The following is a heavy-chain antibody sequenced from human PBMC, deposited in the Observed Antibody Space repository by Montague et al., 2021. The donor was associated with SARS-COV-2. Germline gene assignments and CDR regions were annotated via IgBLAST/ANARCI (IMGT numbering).Heavy chain of an antibody. Sequence: SETLSLTCTVSGGSINNYYWSWIRQPPEKGPEWIAFIHYTGSANSNPSPNRRATISVYPYKNQCSLKLTSVTAADAALYYCARHLAVGTSGFDIWGQGTMVTVSS. J-gene: IGHJ3*02. V-gene: IGHV4-59*08. CDR1: GGSINNYY. CDR3: ARHLAVGTSGFDI. CDR2: IHYTGSA. D-gene: IGHD6-19*01.